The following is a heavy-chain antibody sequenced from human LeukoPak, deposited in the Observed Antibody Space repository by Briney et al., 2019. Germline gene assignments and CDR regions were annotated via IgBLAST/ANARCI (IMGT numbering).Heavy chain of an antibody. CDR2: IRYDGNNK. CDR1: GFSFSSYG. J-gene: IGHJ6*04. CDR3: AELGITMIGGV. D-gene: IGHD3-10*02. V-gene: IGHV3-30*02. Sequence: GGSLRLSCAASGFSFSSYGMHWVRQAPGKGLEWVAFIRYDGNNKYYADSVKGRFTISRDNSKNSLYLQMNSLRAEDTAVYYCAELGITMIGGVWGKGTTVTVSS.